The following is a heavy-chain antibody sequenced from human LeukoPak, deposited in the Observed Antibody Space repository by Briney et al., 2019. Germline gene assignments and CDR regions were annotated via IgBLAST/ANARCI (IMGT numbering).Heavy chain of an antibody. V-gene: IGHV4-4*02. Sequence: PSETLSLTCAVSGDSISSNNWWSWVRQPPGKGLEWIGEIYHSGSTNYNPSLKTRVTISIDTSNNQFSLKLSSVTAADTAVYYCARGRGVKYNSDRIYSFDYWGQGTLVTVSS. CDR1: GDSISSNNW. D-gene: IGHD1-1*01. J-gene: IGHJ4*02. CDR3: ARGRGVKYNSDRIYSFDY. CDR2: IYHSGST.